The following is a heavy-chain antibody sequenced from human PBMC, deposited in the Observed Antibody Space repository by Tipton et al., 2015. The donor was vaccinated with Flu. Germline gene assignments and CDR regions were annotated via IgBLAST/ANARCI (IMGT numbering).Heavy chain of an antibody. CDR1: GFTFDDYA. D-gene: IGHD1-26*01. J-gene: IGHJ6*02. Sequence: SLRLSCAASGFTFDDYAMHWVRQAPGKGLEWVSGISWNSGSIGYADSVKGRFTISRDNAKNSLYLQMNSLRAEDTALYYCAKDIRIVGATHRSNYYYYGMDVGGQGTTATVSS. V-gene: IGHV3-9*01. CDR3: AKDIRIVGATHRSNYYYYGMDV. CDR2: ISWNSGSI.